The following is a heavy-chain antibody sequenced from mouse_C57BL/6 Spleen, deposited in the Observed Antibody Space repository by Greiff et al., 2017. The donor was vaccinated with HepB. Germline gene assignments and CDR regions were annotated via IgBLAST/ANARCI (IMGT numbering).Heavy chain of an antibody. Sequence: VQLQQSGPELVKPGASVKISCKASGYAFSSSWMNWVKQRPGKGLEWIGRIYPGDGDTNYNGKFKGKATLTADKSSSTAYMQLSSLTSEDSAVYFCARGPQLGRGWYFDVWGTGTTVTVSS. J-gene: IGHJ1*03. CDR3: ARGPQLGRGWYFDV. V-gene: IGHV1-82*01. D-gene: IGHD4-1*02. CDR2: IYPGDGDT. CDR1: GYAFSSSW.